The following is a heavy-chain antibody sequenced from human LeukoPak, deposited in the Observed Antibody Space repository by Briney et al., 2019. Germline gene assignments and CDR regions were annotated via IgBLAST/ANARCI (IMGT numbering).Heavy chain of an antibody. CDR3: AKDLVVAVMIGHYYFYGMDV. CDR2: ISGSGTST. Sequence: PGGSPRLSCAASGFTFSSFAMSWVRQPPGKGLEWVSGISGSGTSTYYGDSVKGRFSISRDNSKNTLYLQLNSLRAEDTAMYYCAKDLVVAVMIGHYYFYGMDVWGQGTTVTVSS. J-gene: IGHJ6*02. D-gene: IGHD2-2*01. V-gene: IGHV3-23*01. CDR1: GFTFSSFA.